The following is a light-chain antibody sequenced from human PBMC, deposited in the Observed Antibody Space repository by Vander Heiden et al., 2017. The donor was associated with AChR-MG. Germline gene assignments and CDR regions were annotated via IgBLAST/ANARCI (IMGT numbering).Light chain of an antibody. V-gene: IGLV1-40*01. CDR1: SSTIGAGYD. CDR2: GNS. CDR3: QSYDSSVSGSV. J-gene: IGLJ2*01. Sequence: QSVLTQPPSVSGAPGQRVAISCTGSSSTIGAGYDVHWYQQLPGPAPKLLIYGNSNRPSGVPDRFSGSKSGTSASLASTGLQAEDEADYYCQSYDSSVSGSVFGGGTKLTVL.